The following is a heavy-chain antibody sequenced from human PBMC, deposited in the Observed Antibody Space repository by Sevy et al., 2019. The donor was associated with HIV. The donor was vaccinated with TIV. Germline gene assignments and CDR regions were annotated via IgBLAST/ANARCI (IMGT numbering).Heavy chain of an antibody. CDR1: GFTFSSHS. CDR2: ISSTSSYI. CDR3: AREAQVVGVDLDF. Sequence: GGSLRLSCAASGFTFSSHSMSWVRQAPGKGLEWVASISSTSSYIYHADSVKGRLTVSRDNAKNSLFLQMNNLRVDDTAVYYCAREAQVVGVDLDFWGQGTLVTVSS. V-gene: IGHV3-21*01. J-gene: IGHJ4*02. D-gene: IGHD1-26*01.